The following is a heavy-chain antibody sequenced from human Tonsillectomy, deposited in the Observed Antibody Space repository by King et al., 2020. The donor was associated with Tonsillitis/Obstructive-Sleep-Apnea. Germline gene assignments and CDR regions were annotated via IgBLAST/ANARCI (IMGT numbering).Heavy chain of an antibody. CDR1: GYTFTSYA. J-gene: IGHJ6*03. Sequence: QAQLVQSGSELKKPGASVKVSCKASGYTFTSYAMNWVRQAPGQGLEWMGWINTNTGNPTYAQGFTGRFVFSLDTSVSTAYLQISSLKAEDTAVYYCARVIDFGVVIMRRDIYYMDVWGKGTTVTVSS. V-gene: IGHV7-4-1*02. CDR2: INTNTGNP. D-gene: IGHD3-3*01. CDR3: ARVIDFGVVIMRRDIYYMDV.